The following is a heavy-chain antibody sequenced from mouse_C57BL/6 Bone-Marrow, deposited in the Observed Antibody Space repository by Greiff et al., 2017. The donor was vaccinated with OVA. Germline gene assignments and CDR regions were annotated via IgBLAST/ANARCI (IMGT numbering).Heavy chain of an antibody. Sequence: DVMLVESGGGLVQPGGSLKLSCAASGFTFSDYYMYWVRQTPEKRLEWVAYISNGGGSTYYPDTVKGRFTISRDNAKNTLYLQMSRLKSEDTAMYYCARGDYGSSYGRYFDVWGTGTTVTVSS. CDR2: ISNGGGST. CDR1: GFTFSDYY. CDR3: ARGDYGSSYGRYFDV. V-gene: IGHV5-12*01. D-gene: IGHD1-1*01. J-gene: IGHJ1*03.